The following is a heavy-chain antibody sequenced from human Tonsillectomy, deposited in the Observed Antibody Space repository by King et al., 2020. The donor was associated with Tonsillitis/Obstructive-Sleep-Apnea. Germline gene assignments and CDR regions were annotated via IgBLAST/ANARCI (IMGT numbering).Heavy chain of an antibody. D-gene: IGHD3-22*01. CDR3: ARAYYYDSVWFDP. V-gene: IGHV4-59*01. Sequence: QLQESGPGLVKPSETLSLTCNVSGGSISSYYWSWIRQPPGKGLEWIGYFYYNGNTNYNPSLKSRVTISVDTSKNQLSLKLSSVTAADTAVYYCARAYYYDSVWFDPWGQGTLVTVSS. CDR1: GGSISSYY. CDR2: FYYNGNT. J-gene: IGHJ5*02.